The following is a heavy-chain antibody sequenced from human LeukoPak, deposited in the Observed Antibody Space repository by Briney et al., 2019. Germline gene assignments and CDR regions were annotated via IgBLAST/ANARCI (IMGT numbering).Heavy chain of an antibody. Sequence: GGSLRLSWAASGFTFSDYYMSWVRQAPGKGLEWVSYISSSGSTIYYADSVKGRFTISRDNAMNSLYLQMNSLRAEDTAVYYCAREKIFNFWSGYYKSDDAFDIWGQGTMVTVSS. CDR3: AREKIFNFWSGYYKSDDAFDI. D-gene: IGHD3-3*01. CDR2: ISSSGSTI. CDR1: GFTFSDYY. V-gene: IGHV3-11*04. J-gene: IGHJ3*02.